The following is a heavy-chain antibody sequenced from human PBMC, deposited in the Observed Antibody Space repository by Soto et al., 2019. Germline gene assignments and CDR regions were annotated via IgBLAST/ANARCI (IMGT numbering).Heavy chain of an antibody. CDR3: ARDDGVSSNNVKAFDI. J-gene: IGHJ3*02. Sequence: RGSLRLSCAASGFTFSRYYMNWVRQAPGKGLEWVSSISTTSTYTHYADSLKGRFTISRDNAKKLLYLEMDSLRAEDTAVYYCARDDGVSSNNVKAFDIWGQGTKVTVSS. CDR2: ISTTSTYT. CDR1: GFTFSRYY. D-gene: IGHD3-3*01. V-gene: IGHV3-21*01.